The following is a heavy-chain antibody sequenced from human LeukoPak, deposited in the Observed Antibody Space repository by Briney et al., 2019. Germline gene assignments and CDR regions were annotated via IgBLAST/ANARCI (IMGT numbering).Heavy chain of an antibody. Sequence: PSETLSLTCTVSGGSISSSSYYWGWIRQPPGKGLEWIGSIYYSGSTYYNPSLKSRVTISVDTSKNQFSLKLSSVTAADTAVYYCARDTVVPAASDYWGQGTLVTVSS. V-gene: IGHV4-39*02. CDR1: GGSISSSSYY. J-gene: IGHJ4*02. D-gene: IGHD2-2*01. CDR3: ARDTVVPAASDY. CDR2: IYYSGST.